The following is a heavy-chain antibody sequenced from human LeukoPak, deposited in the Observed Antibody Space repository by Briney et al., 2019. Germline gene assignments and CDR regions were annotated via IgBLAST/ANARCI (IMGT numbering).Heavy chain of an antibody. Sequence: PETLSLTCAVYGGSFSGYYWSWIRQPPGKGLEWIGEINHSGSTNYNPSLKSRVTISVDTSKNQFSLKLSSVTAADTAVYYCARDRGDIVVVPAAPGWFDPWGRGTLVTVSS. D-gene: IGHD2-2*01. V-gene: IGHV4-34*01. J-gene: IGHJ5*02. CDR3: ARDRGDIVVVPAAPGWFDP. CDR1: GGSFSGYY. CDR2: INHSGST.